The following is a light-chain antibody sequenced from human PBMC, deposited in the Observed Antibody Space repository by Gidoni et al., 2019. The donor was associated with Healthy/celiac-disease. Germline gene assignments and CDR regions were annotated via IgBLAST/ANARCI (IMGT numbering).Light chain of an antibody. J-gene: IGKJ2*01. CDR1: QGTSSY. Sequence: DIQWTQSPYVLSASVGDRVTLTCRASQGTSSYLAWYQQTPGKAPKRLLSAASTWQSGVPSRFSGSGSGTEFTRPLSSLQPDYFATYYCQQLNSYLYTFGQGTKLEIK. CDR2: AAS. CDR3: QQLNSYLYT. V-gene: IGKV1-9*01.